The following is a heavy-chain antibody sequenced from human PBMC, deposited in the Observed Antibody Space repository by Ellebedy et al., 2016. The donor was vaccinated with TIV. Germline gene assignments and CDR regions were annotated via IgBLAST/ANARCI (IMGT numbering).Heavy chain of an antibody. CDR2: ISSHGITT. J-gene: IGHJ4*02. CDR3: LKINY. CDR1: GFRFGSYA. V-gene: IGHV3-64D*06. Sequence: GESLKISCSASGFRFGSYALHCVRQAPGKGLEYVSAISSHGITTYYADSVKGRFTISRDNSNNTLYLQMSSLIPEDTAVYFCLKINYWGQGTLVTVSS.